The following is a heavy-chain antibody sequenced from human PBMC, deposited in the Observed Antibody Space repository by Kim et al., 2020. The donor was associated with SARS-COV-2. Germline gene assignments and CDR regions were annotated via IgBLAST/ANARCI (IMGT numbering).Heavy chain of an antibody. Sequence: SVKVSCKASGGTFSSYAISWVRQAPGQGLEWMGGIIPIFGTANYAQKFQGRVTITADESTSTAYMELSSLRSEDTAVYYCAREGWGFWSHIENDRFEMDVWGQGTTVTVSS. J-gene: IGHJ6*02. CDR2: IIPIFGTA. D-gene: IGHD2-21*01. CDR3: AREGWGFWSHIENDRFEMDV. CDR1: GGTFSSYA. V-gene: IGHV1-69*13.